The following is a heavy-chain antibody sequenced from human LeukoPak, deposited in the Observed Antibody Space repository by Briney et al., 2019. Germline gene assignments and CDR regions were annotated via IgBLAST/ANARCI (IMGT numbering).Heavy chain of an antibody. CDR3: ARGPDVVLVSHWSFFDY. CDR2: ISSSGGST. D-gene: IGHD2-8*02. CDR1: GFSFSSYA. Sequence: GGSLRLSCAASGFSFSSYAMHWVRPVPGKGLEYVSAISSSGGSTYYANSVKVRFTISRDNSKNTLYLQMGSLRTEDMAIYYCARGPDVVLVSHWSFFDYWGQGTLVTVSS. V-gene: IGHV3-64*01. J-gene: IGHJ4*02.